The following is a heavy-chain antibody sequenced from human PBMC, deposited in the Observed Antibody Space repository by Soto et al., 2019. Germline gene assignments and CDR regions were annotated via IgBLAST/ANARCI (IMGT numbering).Heavy chain of an antibody. CDR1: GFTSSSYG. J-gene: IGHJ4*02. V-gene: IGHV3-23*01. Sequence: PGGSLRLSCAASGFTSSSYGMSWVRQAPGKGLEWVSGISGSGGSTYYADFVKGRFTISRDNSKNTLYLQMNSLRAEDTAVYHCAKDRYSGYDWDYYFDYWGQGTLVTVSS. D-gene: IGHD5-12*01. CDR2: ISGSGGST. CDR3: AKDRYSGYDWDYYFDY.